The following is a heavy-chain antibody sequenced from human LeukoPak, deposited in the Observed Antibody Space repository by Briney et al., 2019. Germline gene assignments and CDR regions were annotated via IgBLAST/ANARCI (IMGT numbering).Heavy chain of an antibody. CDR2: VYYSGST. Sequence: SETLPLTCTVSGGSISSSSYYWGWIRQPPGKGLEWIGSVYYSGSTYYNPSLKSRVTISVDTSKNQFSLKLGSVTAADTAVYYCAREGTINYYFDYWGQGTLVTVSS. D-gene: IGHD3-10*01. CDR1: GGSISSSSYY. J-gene: IGHJ4*02. V-gene: IGHV4-39*02. CDR3: AREGTINYYFDY.